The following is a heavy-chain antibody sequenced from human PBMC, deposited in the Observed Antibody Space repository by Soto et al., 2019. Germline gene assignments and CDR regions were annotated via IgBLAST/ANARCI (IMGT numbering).Heavy chain of an antibody. V-gene: IGHV4-59*08. Sequence: QVQLQESGPGLVKPSETLSLTCTVSGGSISSYYWCWIRQPPGKGLEWIGYIYYSGSTNYNPSLKSRVTISVDTSKNQFSLKLSSVIAADTAVYYCARQQWLATFDYWGQGTLVTVSS. J-gene: IGHJ4*02. CDR3: ARQQWLATFDY. CDR1: GGSISSYY. D-gene: IGHD6-19*01. CDR2: IYYSGST.